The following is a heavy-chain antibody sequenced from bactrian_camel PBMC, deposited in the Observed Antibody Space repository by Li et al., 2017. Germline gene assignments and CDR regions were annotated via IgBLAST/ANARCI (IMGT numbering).Heavy chain of an antibody. CDR2: IYTGVNGRT. Sequence: QLVESGGGSVQAGRSLTLSCVVSGYTISSAYMGWFRQAPGKDREGVAGIYTGVNGRTYYADSVKGRLTISRDNAKNTLYLQLNSLKSEDTATYFCAGGNVLYEFTTWGQGTQVTVS. CDR3: AGGNVLYEFTT. J-gene: IGHJ4*01. D-gene: IGHD7*01. CDR1: GYTISSAY. V-gene: IGHV3S28*01.